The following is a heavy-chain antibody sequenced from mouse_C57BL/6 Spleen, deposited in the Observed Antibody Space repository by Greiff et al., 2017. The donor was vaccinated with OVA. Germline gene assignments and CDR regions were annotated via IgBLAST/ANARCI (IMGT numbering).Heavy chain of an antibody. CDR1: GHSFTSYY. D-gene: IGHD2-4*01. Sequence: VQLQQSGPELVKPGASVKISCKASGHSFTSYYIHWVKQRPGQGLEWIGWIYPGSGNTKYNEKFKGKATLTADTSSSTAYMQLSSLTSEDSAVYYCAKEGIYYDYDRYFDVWGTGTTVTVSS. J-gene: IGHJ1*03. CDR3: AKEGIYYDYDRYFDV. CDR2: IYPGSGNT. V-gene: IGHV1-66*01.